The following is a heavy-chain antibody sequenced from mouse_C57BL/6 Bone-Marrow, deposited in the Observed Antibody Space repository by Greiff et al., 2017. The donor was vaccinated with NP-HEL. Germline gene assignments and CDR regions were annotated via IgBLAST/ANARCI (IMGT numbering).Heavy chain of an antibody. CDR3: ARSLMVTTGAMDY. J-gene: IGHJ4*01. Sequence: QVQLQQSGAELVRPGASVKLSCKASGYTFTDYYINWVKQRPGQGLEWIARIYPGSGNTYYNEKFKGKATLTAEKSSSTAYMQLSSLTSEDSAVYFCARSLMVTTGAMDYWGQGTSVTVSS. CDR2: IYPGSGNT. D-gene: IGHD2-2*01. V-gene: IGHV1-76*01. CDR1: GYTFTDYY.